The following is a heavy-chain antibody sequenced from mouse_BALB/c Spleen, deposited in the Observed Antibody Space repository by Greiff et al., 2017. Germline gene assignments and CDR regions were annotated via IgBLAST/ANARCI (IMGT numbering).Heavy chain of an antibody. CDR3: TRSDCNYVEGIYAMDY. D-gene: IGHD2-1*01. V-gene: IGHV1-15*01. CDR2: IDPETGGT. CDR1: GYTFTDYE. Sequence: QVQLKQSGAELVRPGASVTLSCKASGYTFTDYEMHWVKQTPVHGLEWIGAIDPETGGTAYNQKFKGKATLTADKSSSTAYMELRSLTSEDSAVYYCTRSDCNYVEGIYAMDYWGQGTSVTVSS. J-gene: IGHJ4*01.